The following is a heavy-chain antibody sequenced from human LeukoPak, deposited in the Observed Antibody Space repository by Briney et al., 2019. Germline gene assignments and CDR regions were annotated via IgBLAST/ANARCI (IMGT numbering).Heavy chain of an antibody. CDR3: ASSYYDFWSGYYYYYGMDV. CDR1: GGSISSGDYY. J-gene: IGHJ6*02. D-gene: IGHD3-3*01. V-gene: IGHV4-30-4*01. CDR2: IYYSGST. Sequence: PSQTLSLTCTVSGGSISSGDYYWSWIRQPPGKGLEWIGYIYYSGSTYYNPSLKSRVTISVDTSKNQFSLKLSSVTAADTAVYYCASSYYDFWSGYYYYYGMDVWGQGTTVTASS.